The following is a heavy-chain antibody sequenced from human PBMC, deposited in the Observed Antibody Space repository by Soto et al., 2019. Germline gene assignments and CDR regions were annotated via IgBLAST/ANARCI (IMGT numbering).Heavy chain of an antibody. J-gene: IGHJ6*02. CDR3: ARRYSSSSDYYYGMDV. CDR1: GFTFSSYS. D-gene: IGHD6-6*01. V-gene: IGHV3-21*01. Sequence: GGSLRLSCAASGFTFSSYSMNWVRQAPGKGLEWVSSISSSSSYIYYADSVKGRFTISRDNAKNSLYLQMNSLRAEDTAVYYCARRYSSSSDYYYGMDVWGQGTTVTVSS. CDR2: ISSSSSYI.